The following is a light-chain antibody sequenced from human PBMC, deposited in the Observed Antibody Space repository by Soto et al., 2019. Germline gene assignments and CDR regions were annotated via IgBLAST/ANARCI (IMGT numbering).Light chain of an antibody. CDR3: CSYAGSRYYV. CDR1: SSDVGSYNL. V-gene: IGLV2-23*01. Sequence: SALTQPASVSGSPGQSITISCTGTSSDVGSYNLVSWYQQHPGKAPKLMIYEGSKRPSGVSNRFSGSKSGNTASLTISGLQAEDEADYYCCSYAGSRYYVFGTGTKLTVL. J-gene: IGLJ1*01. CDR2: EGS.